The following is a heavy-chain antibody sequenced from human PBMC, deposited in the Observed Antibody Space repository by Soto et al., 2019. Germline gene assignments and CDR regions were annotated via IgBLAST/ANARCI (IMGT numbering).Heavy chain of an antibody. CDR1: GGSISSGRYY. J-gene: IGHJ5*02. Sequence: PSETLSLTCTVSGGSISSGRYYWGWIRQPPGKGLEWIGSIYYSGSTYSNPSLKSRVTISVDTSKNQFSLRLSSVTAADTAVYYWGRHSVFGGGSCYPEFFGVGTWFPPWGQGTRVPFSS. V-gene: IGHV4-39*01. D-gene: IGHD2-15*01. CDR3: GRHSVFGGGSCYPEFFGVGTWFPP. CDR2: IYYSGST.